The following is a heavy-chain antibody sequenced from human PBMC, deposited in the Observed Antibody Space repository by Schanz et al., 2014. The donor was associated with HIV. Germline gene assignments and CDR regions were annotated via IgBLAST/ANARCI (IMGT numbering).Heavy chain of an antibody. CDR1: AYTFTGYY. CDR3: ARESYGALDF. V-gene: IGHV1-2*02. J-gene: IGHJ4*02. CDR2: INPKSGDT. Sequence: QLQLVQSGAGVKKPGASVKVSCKASAYTFTGYYMHWVRQAPGQGLEWIGWINPKSGDTNYAQKLQGRVTMNRDTSLSVVYMELSRLRSDESAFDYCARESYGALDFWGQGTLVTVSS. D-gene: IGHD4-17*01.